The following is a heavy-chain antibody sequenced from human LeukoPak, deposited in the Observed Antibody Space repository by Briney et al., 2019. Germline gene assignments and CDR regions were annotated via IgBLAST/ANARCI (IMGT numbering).Heavy chain of an antibody. Sequence: PGGSLRLSCAASGFTFSDYFMNWVRQAPGKGLEYVSSISGSSRHIYYADSVKGRFTISRDNTKSSLYLQMNSLRVEDVAVYYCARGYCGGDCYGDWGQGTLVTVSS. CDR3: ARGYCGGDCYGD. V-gene: IGHV3-21*01. CDR2: ISGSSRHI. CDR1: GFTFSDYF. J-gene: IGHJ1*01. D-gene: IGHD2-21*02.